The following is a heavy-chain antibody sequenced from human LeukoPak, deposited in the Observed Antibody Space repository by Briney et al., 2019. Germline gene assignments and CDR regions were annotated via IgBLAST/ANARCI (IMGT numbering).Heavy chain of an antibody. J-gene: IGHJ5*02. CDR1: GGSISSGDYY. CDR3: AREVDFDWTSKTNWFDP. Sequence: SQTLSLTCTVSGGSISSGDYYWRWIRQPPGKGLEWIGYIYYSGSTYYNPSLKSRVTISVDTSKNQFSLKLSSVTAADTAVYYCAREVDFDWTSKTNWFDPWGQGTLVTVSS. CDR2: IYYSGST. V-gene: IGHV4-30-4*08. D-gene: IGHD3-9*01.